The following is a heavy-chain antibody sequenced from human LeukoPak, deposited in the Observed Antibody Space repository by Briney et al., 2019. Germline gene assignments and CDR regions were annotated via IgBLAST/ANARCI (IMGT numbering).Heavy chain of an antibody. D-gene: IGHD5-18*01. CDR2: SNPNSGVT. CDR1: GYTFTGYY. V-gene: IGHV1-2*02. J-gene: IGHJ5*02. Sequence: ASVKVSCKASGYTFTGYYMHWVRQAPGQGLDWMGWSNPNSGVTNYAQKFQGRVTMTRDTSISTAYMELSGLRSDDTAVYYCARGGGDDGYSYGYGWFDPWGQGTLVTVSS. CDR3: ARGGGDDGYSYGYGWFDP.